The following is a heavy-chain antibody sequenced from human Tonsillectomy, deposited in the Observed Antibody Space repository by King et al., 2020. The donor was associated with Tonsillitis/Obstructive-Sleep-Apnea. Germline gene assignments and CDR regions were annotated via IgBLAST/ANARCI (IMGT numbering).Heavy chain of an antibody. CDR1: GFTFSSYD. CDR2: ISYDGSNK. Sequence: VQLVEAGGGVVQPGRSLRLSCAASGFTFSSYDMHWVRQAPGKGLEWVAVISYDGSNKYYADSVKGRFPFSRDNSKNTLYLQMNSLGAEDTAVYYCAKELKGGYDILTGYYPPYYYYYMDVWGKGTTVTVSS. CDR3: AKELKGGYDILTGYYPPYYYYYMDV. D-gene: IGHD3-9*01. J-gene: IGHJ6*03. V-gene: IGHV3-30*18.